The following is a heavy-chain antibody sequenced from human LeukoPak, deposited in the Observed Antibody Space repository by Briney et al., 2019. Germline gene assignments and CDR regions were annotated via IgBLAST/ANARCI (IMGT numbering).Heavy chain of an antibody. CDR1: GYSFTSYW. D-gene: IGHD2-2*01. Sequence: GESLRISCKGSGYSFTSYWISWVRQMPGKGLEWMGRIDPSDSYTNYSPSFQGHVTISADKSISTAYLRWSSLKASDTAMYYCARGGAVERYCSSTSCYWVDAFDIWGQGTMATVSS. CDR3: ARGGAVERYCSSTSCYWVDAFDI. J-gene: IGHJ3*02. V-gene: IGHV5-10-1*01. CDR2: IDPSDSYT.